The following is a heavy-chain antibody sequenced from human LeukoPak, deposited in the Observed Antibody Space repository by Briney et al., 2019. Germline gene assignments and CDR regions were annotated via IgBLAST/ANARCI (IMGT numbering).Heavy chain of an antibody. D-gene: IGHD6-6*01. CDR1: GFTFTHYW. V-gene: IGHV3-7*01. Sequence: GGSLRLSCAASGFTFTHYWMCWVRQAPGKGLEWVANIHQDGSEQFYLDSVEGRFTISRDNAKSSLYLQMDNLRAEDTAVYYCSNGIYSSSYWGQGTLVTVSS. CDR2: IHQDGSEQ. J-gene: IGHJ4*02. CDR3: SNGIYSSSY.